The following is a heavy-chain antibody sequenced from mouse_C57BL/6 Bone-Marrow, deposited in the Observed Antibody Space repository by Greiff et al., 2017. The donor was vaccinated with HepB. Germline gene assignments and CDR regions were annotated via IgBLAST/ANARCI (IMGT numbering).Heavy chain of an antibody. CDR3: ARKLTGAPYYFDY. Sequence: EVKLMESGPGLVKPSQSLSLTCSVTGYSITSGYYWNWIRQFPGNKLEWMGYISYDGSNNYNPSLKNRISITRDTSKNQFFLKLNSVTTEDTATYYCARKLTGAPYYFDYWGQGTTLTVSS. CDR1: GYSITSGYY. D-gene: IGHD4-1*01. J-gene: IGHJ2*01. V-gene: IGHV3-6*01. CDR2: ISYDGSN.